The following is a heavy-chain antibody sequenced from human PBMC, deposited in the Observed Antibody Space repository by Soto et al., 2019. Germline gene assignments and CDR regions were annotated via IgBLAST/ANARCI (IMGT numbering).Heavy chain of an antibody. CDR3: TRPRVDYGGNSDSDY. D-gene: IGHD4-17*01. J-gene: IGHJ4*02. CDR1: GFTFSGSA. CDR2: IRSKANSYAT. Sequence: EVQLVESGGGLVQPGGSLKLSCAASGFTFSGSAMHWVRQASGKGLEWVGRIRSKANSYATAYAASVKGRFTISRDDSTXTAYLQMNSLETEDTAVYYCTRPRVDYGGNSDSDYWGQGTLVTVSS. V-gene: IGHV3-73*02.